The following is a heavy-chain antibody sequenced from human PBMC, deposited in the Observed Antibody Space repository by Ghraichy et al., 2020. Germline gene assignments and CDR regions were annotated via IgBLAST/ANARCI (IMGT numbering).Heavy chain of an antibody. Sequence: GGSLRLSCAASGFTFSSYWMSWVRQAPGKGLEWVANIKQDGSEKYYVDSVKGRFTISRDNAKNSLYLQMNSLRAEDTAVYYCASPPYYDFWSGDDAFDIWGQGTMVTVSS. CDR2: IKQDGSEK. J-gene: IGHJ3*02. V-gene: IGHV3-7*01. D-gene: IGHD3-3*01. CDR3: ASPPYYDFWSGDDAFDI. CDR1: GFTFSSYW.